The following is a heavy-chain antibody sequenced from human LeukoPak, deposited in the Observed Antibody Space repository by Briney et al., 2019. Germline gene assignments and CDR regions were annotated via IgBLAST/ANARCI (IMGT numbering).Heavy chain of an antibody. D-gene: IGHD2-2*02. V-gene: IGHV5-51*01. CDR3: ARRYTESRGNWFDP. CDR1: GYGFPSFW. Sequence: ESLKTPRKGPGYGFPSFWIGWGRQIPGKGLGGVGVIYPGESYTIHRPSFQGQVPIPANQSIEPASPQWSSLKASDPAIYYCARRYTESRGNWFDPWGQGTPVTVSS. CDR2: IYPGESYT. J-gene: IGHJ5*02.